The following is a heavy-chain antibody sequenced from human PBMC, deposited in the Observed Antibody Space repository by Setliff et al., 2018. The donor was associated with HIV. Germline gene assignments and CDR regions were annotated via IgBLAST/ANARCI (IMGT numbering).Heavy chain of an antibody. CDR1: GYTFTTYD. D-gene: IGHD3-10*01. CDR3: AGGLWGSGSEDWFDP. V-gene: IGHV1-18*01. CDR2: ISPYNGHT. Sequence: ASVKVSCKASGYTFTTYDITWVRQAPGQGLEWLGWISPYNGHTNFAQKFQGRVTMTTDTATSTAYMEVRSPRSDDTAVYYCAGGLWGSGSEDWFDPWGQGTLVTVSS. J-gene: IGHJ5*02.